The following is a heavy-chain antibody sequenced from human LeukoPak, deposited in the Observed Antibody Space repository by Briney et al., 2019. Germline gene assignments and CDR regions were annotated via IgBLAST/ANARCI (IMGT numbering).Heavy chain of an antibody. J-gene: IGHJ6*03. CDR3: TTGGGWLEIRYYYYMDV. V-gene: IGHV3-15*01. CDR2: IKSKTDGGTT. Sequence: GGSLRLSRAASGFTFSNAWMSWVPQAPGKGLEWVGRIKSKTDGGTTDYAAPVKGRFTNSRDDSKNTQYLQMNSLKTEDTAVYYCTTGGGWLEIRYYYYMDVWGKGTTVTVSS. CDR1: GFTFSNAW. D-gene: IGHD6-19*01.